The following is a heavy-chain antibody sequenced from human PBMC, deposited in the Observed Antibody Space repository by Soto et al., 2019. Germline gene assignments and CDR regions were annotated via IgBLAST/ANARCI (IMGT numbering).Heavy chain of an antibody. Sequence: GGSLRLSCAASGLTFSTYSLNWVRQAPGKGLEWVSYITSSSSTIYYADSVKGRFTISRDNAKNSLSLQMNSLRAEDTAVYYCARADCTSCFGSQYWGQRTLVTVSS. D-gene: IGHD2-2*01. CDR3: ARADCTSCFGSQY. CDR2: ITSSSSTI. CDR1: GLTFSTYS. J-gene: IGHJ1*01. V-gene: IGHV3-48*01.